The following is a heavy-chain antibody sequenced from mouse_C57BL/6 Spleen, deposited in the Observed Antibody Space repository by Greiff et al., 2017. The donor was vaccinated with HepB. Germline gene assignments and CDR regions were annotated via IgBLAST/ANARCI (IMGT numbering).Heavy chain of an antibody. CDR1: GYTFTSYW. J-gene: IGHJ4*01. Sequence: QVQLKQPGTELVKPGASVKLSCKASGYTFTSYWMHWVKQRPGQGLEWIGNINPSNGGTNYNEKFKSKATLTVDKSSSTAYMQLSSLTSEDSAVYYCARWTNWDENAMDYWGQGTSVTVSS. V-gene: IGHV1-53*01. D-gene: IGHD4-1*01. CDR3: ARWTNWDENAMDY. CDR2: INPSNGGT.